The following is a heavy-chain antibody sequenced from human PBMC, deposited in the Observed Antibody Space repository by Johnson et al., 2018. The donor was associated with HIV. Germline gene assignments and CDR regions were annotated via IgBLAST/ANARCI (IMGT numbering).Heavy chain of an antibody. CDR2: ISNDGSDK. CDR1: GFPFSSYA. J-gene: IGHJ3*02. D-gene: IGHD1-26*01. CDR3: ARGGASGAFDI. Sequence: QVQLVESGGGVVQPGRSLRLSCAASGFPFSSYAMDWVRQAPGKGLEWVAVISNDGSDKWYADSVQGRFTISRDNSKNTMYLQMGSLRAEDMAVYYCARGGASGAFDIWGQGTNVTVSS. V-gene: IGHV3-30*03.